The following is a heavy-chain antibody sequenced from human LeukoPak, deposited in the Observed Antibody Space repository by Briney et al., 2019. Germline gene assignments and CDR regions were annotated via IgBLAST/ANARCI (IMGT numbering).Heavy chain of an antibody. J-gene: IGHJ4*02. V-gene: IGHV1-18*01. D-gene: IGHD3-9*01. Sequence: ASVKVSCKASGNTFTNNGISWVRQAPGQGLEWMGWISAYNGNTNYAQKFQGRVTMTTDTSTSTAYMELRSLRSDDTAVYFSARRLNNDILSGYHYWGQGTLVTVSS. CDR1: GNTFTNNG. CDR2: ISAYNGNT. CDR3: ARRLNNDILSGYHY.